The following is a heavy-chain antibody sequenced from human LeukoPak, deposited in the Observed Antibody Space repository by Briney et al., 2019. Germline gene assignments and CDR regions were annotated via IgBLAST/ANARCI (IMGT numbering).Heavy chain of an antibody. CDR1: GGPLSSGSEQ. J-gene: IGHJ4*02. CDR2: IYTSGTT. V-gene: IGHV4-61*02. D-gene: IGHD3-10*01. CDR3: AREGRSKPFDY. Sequence: SDTLSLTCTVSGGPLSSGSEQWRSIRQPAARGPEWIGRIYTSGTTNYNPSPKSRVTISVDTSKNQFSLKLSSVTAADTAVYYCAREGRSKPFDYWGQGTLVTVSS.